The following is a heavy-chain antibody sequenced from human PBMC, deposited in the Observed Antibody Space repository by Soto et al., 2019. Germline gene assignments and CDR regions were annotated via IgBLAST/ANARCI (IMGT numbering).Heavy chain of an antibody. CDR3: AKTPPRYCSSTSCYYYYYYYMDV. J-gene: IGHJ6*03. CDR1: GFTFSSYA. D-gene: IGHD2-2*01. V-gene: IGHV3-23*01. Sequence: GGSLRLSCAASGFTFSSYAMSWVRQAPGKGLEWVSAISGSGGSTYYADSVKGRFTISRDNSKNTLYLQMNSLRAEDTAVYYCAKTPPRYCSSTSCYYYYYYYMDVWGKGTTVTVSS. CDR2: ISGSGGST.